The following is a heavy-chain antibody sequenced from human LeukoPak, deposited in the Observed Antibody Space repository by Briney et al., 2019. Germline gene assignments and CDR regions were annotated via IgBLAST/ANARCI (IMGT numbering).Heavy chain of an antibody. CDR3: ARRQGARSSGYYSYWFDP. CDR1: GYTFTSYG. Sequence: GASVKVSCKASGYTFTSYGISWVRQAPGQGLEWMGWISAYNGNTNYAQKLQGRVTMTTDTSTSTAYMGLRSLRSDDTAVYYCARRQGARSSGYYSYWFDPWGQGTLVTVSS. J-gene: IGHJ5*02. D-gene: IGHD3-22*01. CDR2: ISAYNGNT. V-gene: IGHV1-18*01.